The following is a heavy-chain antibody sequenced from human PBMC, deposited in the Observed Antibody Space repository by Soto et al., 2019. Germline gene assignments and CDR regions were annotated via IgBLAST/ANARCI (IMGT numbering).Heavy chain of an antibody. Sequence: QVQLVQSGAEVKKPGASVKVSCKASGYTFTSYGISWVRQAPGQGLEWMGWINVYNGNTNYAQKLQGRVTMTTDTPTSTAYLDLRSLRSDDTAVYFCARDTSRGEYDYGGQGTLVTVSS. J-gene: IGHJ4*02. CDR2: INVYNGNT. D-gene: IGHD3-10*01. CDR1: GYTFTSYG. V-gene: IGHV1-18*01. CDR3: ARDTSRGEYDY.